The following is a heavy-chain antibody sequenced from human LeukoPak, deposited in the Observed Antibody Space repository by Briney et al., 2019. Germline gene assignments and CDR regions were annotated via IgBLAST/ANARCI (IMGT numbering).Heavy chain of an antibody. D-gene: IGHD1-1*01. CDR3: AKTGMLRRVGYLDV. J-gene: IGHJ6*04. CDR1: GFIFSDYG. CDR2: IAYDGNNT. V-gene: IGHV3-30*18. Sequence: PGGSLRLSCVASGFIFSDYGIQWVRQAPGKGLEWVAVIAYDGNNTYYGDSVRGRFSISRDNSKKMVYLEMNSLRVEDTAVYYCAKTGMLRRVGYLDVWGKGTAVIVSP.